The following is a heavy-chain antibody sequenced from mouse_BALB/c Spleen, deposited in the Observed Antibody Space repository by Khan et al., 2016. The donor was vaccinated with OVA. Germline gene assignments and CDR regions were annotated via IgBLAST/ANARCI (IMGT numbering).Heavy chain of an antibody. CDR2: ISTYNGNT. D-gene: IGHD4-1*01. CDR1: GYTFTDYA. J-gene: IGHJ3*01. Sequence: QVQLKQSGPEVVRPGVSVKISCKGSGYTFTDYAMNWVKQSHAKSLEWIGVISTYNGNTTYTQKFKGKATMTVDQSSSTAYLELARLTSEDSAIYYGARDWASWFADWGQGTLVTVSA. CDR3: ARDWASWFAD. V-gene: IGHV1S137*01.